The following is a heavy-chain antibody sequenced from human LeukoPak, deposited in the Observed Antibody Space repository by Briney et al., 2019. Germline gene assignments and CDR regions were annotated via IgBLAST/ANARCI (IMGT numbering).Heavy chain of an antibody. CDR2: VFDSGRT. D-gene: IGHD3-3*02. Sequence: IRQTPGKGLEWIGSVFDSGRTKENLSLKRRVTLSANTSKNQLSLRLSSVTAADTAVYYYTPIKRESIFGYLDFGGKGSLVTVSS. J-gene: IGHJ4*02. CDR3: TPIKRESIFGYLDF. V-gene: IGHV4-59*01.